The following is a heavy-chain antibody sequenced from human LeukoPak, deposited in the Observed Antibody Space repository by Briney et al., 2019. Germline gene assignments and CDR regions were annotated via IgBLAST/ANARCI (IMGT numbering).Heavy chain of an antibody. CDR1: GYTFTSYG. CDR3: ASGIDSGYSDY. D-gene: IGHD1-26*01. CDR2: ISAYNGNT. V-gene: IGHV1-18*01. Sequence: ASVKVSCKASGYTFTSYGISWVRQAPGQGLEWMGWISAYNGNTNYAQKLQGRVTMTTDTSTSTAYMELSRLRSDDTAVYYCASGIDSGYSDYWGQGTLVTVSS. J-gene: IGHJ4*02.